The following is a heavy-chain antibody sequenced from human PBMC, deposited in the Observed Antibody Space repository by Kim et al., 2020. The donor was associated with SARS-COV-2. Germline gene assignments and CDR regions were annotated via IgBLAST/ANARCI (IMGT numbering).Heavy chain of an antibody. D-gene: IGHD5-12*01. Sequence: DSVKGRFTISRDNSKNTLYLQMNSLRAEDTAVYYCARERIVATTYNWFDPWGQGTLVTVSS. CDR3: ARERIVATTYNWFDP. V-gene: IGHV3-30*01. J-gene: IGHJ5*02.